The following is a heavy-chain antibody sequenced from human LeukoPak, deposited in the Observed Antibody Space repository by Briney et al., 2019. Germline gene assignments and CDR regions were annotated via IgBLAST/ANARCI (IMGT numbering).Heavy chain of an antibody. CDR3: ARGEYYGSGDQYNWFDP. Sequence: SVKVSCKASGGTFSSYAISWVRQAPGQGLEWMGGIIPIFGTANYAQKFQGRVTITADKSTSTAYMELSSLRSEDTAAYYCARGEYYGSGDQYNWFDPWGQGTLVTVSS. CDR1: GGTFSSYA. J-gene: IGHJ5*02. V-gene: IGHV1-69*06. D-gene: IGHD3-10*01. CDR2: IIPIFGTA.